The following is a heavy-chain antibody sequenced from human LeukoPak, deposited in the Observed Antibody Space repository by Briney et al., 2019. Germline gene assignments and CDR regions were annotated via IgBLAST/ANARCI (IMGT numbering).Heavy chain of an antibody. CDR1: GVTFSSYA. CDR3: ARGGFLEWLSSWFDP. Sequence: ASVKVSCKASGVTFSSYAISWVRQAPGQGLEWMGGIIPIFGTANYAQKFQGRVTITTDESTSTAYMELSSLRSEDTAVYYCARGGFLEWLSSWFDPWGQGTLVTLSS. J-gene: IGHJ5*02. V-gene: IGHV1-69*05. D-gene: IGHD3-3*01. CDR2: IIPIFGTA.